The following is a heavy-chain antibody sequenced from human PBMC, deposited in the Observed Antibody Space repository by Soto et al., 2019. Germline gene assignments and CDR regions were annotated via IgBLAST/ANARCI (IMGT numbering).Heavy chain of an antibody. CDR1: GYTFTSYG. Sequence: ASENLYCKASGYTFTSYGISWVRQAPGQGLEWMGWISAYNGNTNYAQKLQGRVTMTTDTSTSTAYMELRSLRSDDTAVYYCARIPGVCVDCYSCYYYVMACCGQGTTVTVS. CDR2: ISAYNGNT. D-gene: IGHD2-21*02. V-gene: IGHV1-18*01. CDR3: ARIPGVCVDCYSCYYYVMAC. J-gene: IGHJ6*02.